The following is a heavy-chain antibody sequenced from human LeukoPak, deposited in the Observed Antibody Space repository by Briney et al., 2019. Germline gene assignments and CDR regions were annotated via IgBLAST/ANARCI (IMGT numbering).Heavy chain of an antibody. CDR1: GFAFSGNW. D-gene: IGHD2-8*01. V-gene: IGHV3-74*01. Sequence: GGSLRLSCADSGFAFSGNWMSWVRQVPGKGLVWVSHINSDGRIIRYADSVKGRFTISRDKTNNTLYLQMNSLRAEDTGVYYCARYLYAFALDVWGKGTTVTVS. CDR3: ARYLYAFALDV. J-gene: IGHJ6*03. CDR2: INSDGRII.